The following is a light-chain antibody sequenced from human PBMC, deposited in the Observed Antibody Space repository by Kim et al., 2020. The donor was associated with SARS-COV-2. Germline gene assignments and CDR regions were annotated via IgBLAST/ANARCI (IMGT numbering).Light chain of an antibody. V-gene: IGKV3-20*01. CDR1: QSVSSSY. J-gene: IGKJ1*01. CDR2: GAS. CDR3: QQYGSTPPWT. Sequence: PEGRATLSIRASQSVSSSYQAGYQHKPGQAPSLLIYGASSRATSIPDMFSGSGSGTDFTLTISILEPEDVAVYYCQQYGSTPPWTFGQGTKVDIK.